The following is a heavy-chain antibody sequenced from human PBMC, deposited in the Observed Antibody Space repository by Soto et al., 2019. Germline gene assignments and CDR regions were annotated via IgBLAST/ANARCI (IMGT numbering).Heavy chain of an antibody. D-gene: IGHD4-17*01. CDR2: IIPIFGTA. J-gene: IGHJ3*01. Sequence: QVQLVQSGAEVKKPGSSVKVSCKASGGTFSSYAISWVRQAPGQGLEWMGGIIPIFGTANYAQKFQGRVTITADDSSSSASRELGSLRSEDTALYCYASVSDVYGELGDAFYFWGQGTMVTVSS. CDR1: GGTFSSYA. CDR3: ASVSDVYGELGDAFYF. V-gene: IGHV1-69*12.